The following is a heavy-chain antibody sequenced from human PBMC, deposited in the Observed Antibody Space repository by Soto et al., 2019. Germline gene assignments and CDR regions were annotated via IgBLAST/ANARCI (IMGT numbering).Heavy chain of an antibody. D-gene: IGHD2-2*01. CDR1: GFTFDDYA. CDR2: ISWISGSI. V-gene: IGHV3-9*01. CDR3: EKGGQLLTEGGGY. Sequence: EVQLVESGGGLVQPGRSLRLSCAASGFTFDDYAMHWVRQAPGKGLEWVSGISWISGSIGYADSVKGRFTISRDNAKNSLYLQMNSLMAEDTALYYCEKGGQLLTEGGGYWGQGTLVTVSS. J-gene: IGHJ4*02.